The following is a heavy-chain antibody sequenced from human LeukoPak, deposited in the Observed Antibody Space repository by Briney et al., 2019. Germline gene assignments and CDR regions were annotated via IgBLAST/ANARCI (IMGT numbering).Heavy chain of an antibody. CDR2: IYTSGST. Sequence: SETLSLTCTVSGGSISSYYWSWIRQPAGKGLEWIGRIYTSGSTNYNPSLKSRVTISVDTSKNQFSLKLSSVTAADTAVYYCAGGGNRQYSSDGTHYYYYYMDVWGKGTTVTVSS. CDR3: AGGGNRQYSSDGTHYYYYYMDV. V-gene: IGHV4-4*07. CDR1: GGSISSYY. D-gene: IGHD6-25*01. J-gene: IGHJ6*03.